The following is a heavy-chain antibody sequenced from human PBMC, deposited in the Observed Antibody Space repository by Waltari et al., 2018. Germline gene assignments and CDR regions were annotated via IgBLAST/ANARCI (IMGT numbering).Heavy chain of an antibody. J-gene: IGHJ6*03. V-gene: IGHV1-69*05. D-gene: IGHD4-17*01. CDR2: IIPIVGTE. CDR1: GGTFSSYA. CDR3: ARDTTVTTRYYYMDV. Sequence: QVQLVQSGAEVKKPGSSVKVSCKASGGTFSSYAISWVRQAPGQGLEWMGGIIPIVGTENYEQECQGRVTITTDESTSTAYMELSSLRSEDTAVYYCARDTTVTTRYYYMDVWGKGTTVTVSS.